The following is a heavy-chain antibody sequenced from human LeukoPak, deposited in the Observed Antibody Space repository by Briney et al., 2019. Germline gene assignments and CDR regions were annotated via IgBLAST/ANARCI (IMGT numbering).Heavy chain of an antibody. Sequence: ASVKVSCKVSGYTLTELSMHWERQAPGKGLEWMGGFDPEDGETIYAQKFQGRVTMTEDTSTDTAYMELSSLRSEDTAVYYCATDRGSGSNSLWFDPWGQGTLVTVYS. D-gene: IGHD3-10*01. CDR2: FDPEDGET. CDR1: GYTLTELS. CDR3: ATDRGSGSNSLWFDP. J-gene: IGHJ5*02. V-gene: IGHV1-24*01.